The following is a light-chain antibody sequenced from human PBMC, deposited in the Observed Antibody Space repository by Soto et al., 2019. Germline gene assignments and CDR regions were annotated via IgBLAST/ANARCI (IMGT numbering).Light chain of an antibody. CDR3: SSYAGSNNFPYV. Sequence: QSALTQPPSASGSPGQSVTISCTGTSSDVGGYNYVSWYQQHPGKAPKLMIYEVSKRPSGVPDRFSGSKSGNTASLTGSGLQAEDEADYYGSSYAGSNNFPYVFGTGTQLTVL. J-gene: IGLJ1*01. CDR2: EVS. V-gene: IGLV2-8*01. CDR1: SSDVGGYNY.